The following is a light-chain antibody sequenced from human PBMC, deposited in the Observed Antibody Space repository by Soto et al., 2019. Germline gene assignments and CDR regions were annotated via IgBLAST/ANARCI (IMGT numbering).Light chain of an antibody. CDR2: LEGGGSY. CDR1: SGHSTYI. CDR3: CSYAGSHTWV. Sequence: QSVLTQSSSASASLGSSVRLTCTLSSGHSTYIIAWHQQQPGKAPRYLMKLEGGGSYINGGGVPDRFSGSKSGNTASLTISGLQAEDEADYYCCSYAGSHTWVFGGGTKLTVL. J-gene: IGLJ3*02. V-gene: IGLV4-60*03.